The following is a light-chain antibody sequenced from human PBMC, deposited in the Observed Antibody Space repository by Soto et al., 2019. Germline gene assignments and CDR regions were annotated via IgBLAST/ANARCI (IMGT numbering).Light chain of an antibody. CDR2: DVS. CDR3: QQYYNWRLT. CDR1: KGATTS. Sequence: LITKCPANLSVSPGERAPLFCGPGKGATTSFSCYQQQPGQPPRHLIYDVSIRATGVPARLSGSGSETDFTLTISGLQSADAAVYFCQQYYNWRLTFGQGTKLDIK. J-gene: IGKJ5*01. V-gene: IGKV3-15*01.